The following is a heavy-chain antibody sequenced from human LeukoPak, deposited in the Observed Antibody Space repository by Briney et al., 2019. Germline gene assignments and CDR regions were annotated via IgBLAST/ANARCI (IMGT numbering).Heavy chain of an antibody. D-gene: IGHD3-16*01. CDR2: INPSGDST. J-gene: IGHJ3*01. V-gene: IGHV3-23*01. CDR1: GFTFSSNA. Sequence: GGSLRLSCTASGFTFSSNAMSWVRQAPGKGLEGVSVINPSGDSTHYADSVKGRFTISRDNSKNTLSLQMNSLRAEDTAVYYCAKHYWGDSFDFWGQGTMATVSS. CDR3: AKHYWGDSFDF.